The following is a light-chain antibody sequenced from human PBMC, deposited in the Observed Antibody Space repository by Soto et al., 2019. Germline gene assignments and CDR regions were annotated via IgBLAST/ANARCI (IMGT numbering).Light chain of an antibody. CDR3: SSYTSANSLI. Sequence: QSALAQPASVSGSLGQSITISCTGGSTDIGDYKFVCWYRQRPGKAPQHVIYEVTNRPSEISSRFTGSKSGSTASLTISGLQPADEANYYCSSYTSANSLIFGGGTKVTVL. CDR1: STDIGDYKF. CDR2: EVT. V-gene: IGLV2-14*01. J-gene: IGLJ2*01.